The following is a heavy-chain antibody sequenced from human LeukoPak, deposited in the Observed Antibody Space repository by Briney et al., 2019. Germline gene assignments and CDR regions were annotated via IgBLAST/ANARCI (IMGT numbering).Heavy chain of an antibody. D-gene: IGHD3-3*01. CDR1: GFTFSSYA. V-gene: IGHV3-23*01. J-gene: IGHJ4*02. CDR2: ISGSGGST. CDR3: AKDSYYDFWGGFAY. Sequence: PGGSLRLSCAVSGFTFSSYAMSWVRQAPGKGLEWVSAISGSGGSTYYADSVKGRFTISRDNSKNTLYLQMNSLRAEDTAVYYCAKDSYYDFWGGFAYWGQGTLVTVSS.